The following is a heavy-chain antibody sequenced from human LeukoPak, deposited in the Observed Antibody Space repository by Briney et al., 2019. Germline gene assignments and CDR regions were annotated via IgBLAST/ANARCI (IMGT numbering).Heavy chain of an antibody. Sequence: GASVKVSCKASGYTFTGYYMHWVRQAPGQGLEWMGWINPNSGGTNYAQKFQGRVTMTRDTSISTAYMELSRLRSDDTAVYYCAREVGYGSGSYYAFDIWGQGTMVTVSS. J-gene: IGHJ3*02. V-gene: IGHV1-2*02. CDR1: GYTFTGYY. D-gene: IGHD3-10*01. CDR2: INPNSGGT. CDR3: AREVGYGSGSYYAFDI.